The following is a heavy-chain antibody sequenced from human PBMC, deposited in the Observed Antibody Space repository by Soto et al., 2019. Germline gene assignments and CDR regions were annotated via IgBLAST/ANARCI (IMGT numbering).Heavy chain of an antibody. D-gene: IGHD3-3*02. Sequence: ASVKVSCKASGYTFTGYYMHWVRQAPGQGLEWMGWINPNSGGTNYADSVKGRFTISRDNSQNTLYLQMSSLRADDTAVHYCARSLFLASTDTEPFDYWGQGALVTVSS. CDR3: ARSLFLASTDTEPFDY. CDR2: INPNSGGT. V-gene: IGHV1-2*02. CDR1: GYTFTGYY. J-gene: IGHJ4*02.